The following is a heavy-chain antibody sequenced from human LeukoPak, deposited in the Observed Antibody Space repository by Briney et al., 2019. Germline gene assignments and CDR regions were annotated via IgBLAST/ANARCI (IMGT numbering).Heavy chain of an antibody. V-gene: IGHV3-30*01. CDR1: GFTFSSYA. Sequence: GGSLRLSCAASGFTFSSYAMHWVRQARGKGLEWVAVISYDGSNKYYADSVKGRFTISRDNSKNTLYLQMNSLRAEDTAVYYCAREPQGNYYDSSGYYDYWGQGTLVTVSS. D-gene: IGHD3-22*01. J-gene: IGHJ4*02. CDR3: AREPQGNYYDSSGYYDY. CDR2: ISYDGSNK.